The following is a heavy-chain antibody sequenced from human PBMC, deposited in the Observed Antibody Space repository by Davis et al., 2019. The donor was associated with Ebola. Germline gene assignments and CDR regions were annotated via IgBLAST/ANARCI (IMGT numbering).Heavy chain of an antibody. CDR2: ITTSSTYI. V-gene: IGHV3-21*01. J-gene: IGHJ3*02. Sequence: GGSLRLSCEASGFTFSSYSMNWVRQAAGKGLEWVSIITTSSTYIYYADSVKGRFTVSRDNAKNSLYLHMNSLRAEDTAVYYCARDVGRFLEWFRSGADAFDIWGQGTMVTVSS. D-gene: IGHD3-3*01. CDR3: ARDVGRFLEWFRSGADAFDI. CDR1: GFTFSSYS.